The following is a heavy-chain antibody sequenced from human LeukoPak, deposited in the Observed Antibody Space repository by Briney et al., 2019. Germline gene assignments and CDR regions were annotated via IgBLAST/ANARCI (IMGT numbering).Heavy chain of an antibody. CDR2: IYTSGST. D-gene: IGHD6-13*01. CDR1: GGSISSYY. CDR3: ARGIAAAGGYWFDP. J-gene: IGHJ5*02. Sequence: SETPSLTCTVSGGSISSYYWSWTRQPPGKGLEWIGYIYTSGSTNCNPSLKSRVTISVDTSKNQFSLKLSSVTAADTAVYYCARGIAAAGGYWFDPWGQGTLVTVSS. V-gene: IGHV4-4*09.